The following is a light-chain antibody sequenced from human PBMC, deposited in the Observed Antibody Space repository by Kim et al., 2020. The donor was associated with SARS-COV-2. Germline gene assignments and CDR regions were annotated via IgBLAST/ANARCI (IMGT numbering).Light chain of an antibody. J-gene: IGKJ2*01. CDR2: AAS. Sequence: VSPGEGATLSCRATQRVSNNVAWYQQHPGQPPRLLMYAASTRATGIPARFSGSGSGTEFTLTISSLQSEDIAIYHCQQYDNWPGTFGQGTKLEI. CDR3: QQYDNWPGT. V-gene: IGKV3-15*01. CDR1: QRVSNN.